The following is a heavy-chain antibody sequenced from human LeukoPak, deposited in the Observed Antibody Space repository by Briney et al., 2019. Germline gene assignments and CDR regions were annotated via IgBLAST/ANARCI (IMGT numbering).Heavy chain of an antibody. D-gene: IGHD3/OR15-3a*01. CDR1: GFTFDDYG. V-gene: IGHV3-20*04. CDR2: INWNGGST. CDR3: KRGWTGDPAPYFFDN. J-gene: IGHJ4*02. Sequence: SGGSLRLSCVASGFTFDDYGMNWVRLGPGKGLEWVSSINWNGGSTPYADSVKCRFTISRDNANNSLYLQMNSLRGEETGLYYCKRGWTGDPAPYFFDNWGQGTLVTVSS.